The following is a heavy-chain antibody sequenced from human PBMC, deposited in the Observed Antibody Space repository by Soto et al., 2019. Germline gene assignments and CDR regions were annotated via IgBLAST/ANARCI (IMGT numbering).Heavy chain of an antibody. V-gene: IGHV3-23*01. CDR3: AKDGVRLPGNFNWFDP. J-gene: IGHJ5*02. CDR2: ISGSGGST. CDR1: GFTFSSYA. D-gene: IGHD3-3*01. Sequence: GSLRLSCAASGFTFSSYAMSWVRQAPGKGLEWVSAISGSGGSTYYADSVKGRFTISRDNSKNTLYLQMNSLRAEDTAVYYCAKDGVRLPGNFNWFDPWGQGTLVTVSS.